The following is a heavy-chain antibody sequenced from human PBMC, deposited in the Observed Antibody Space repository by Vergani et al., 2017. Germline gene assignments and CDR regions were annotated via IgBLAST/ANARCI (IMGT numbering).Heavy chain of an antibody. Sequence: EVQLVQSGAEVKKPGEPLKISCQISGNSFTTYWIGWVRQIPGKGLEWMGIIYPGDSDTRYSPSFQGQVTISADKSISTAYLQWSSLKASDTAMYYCARRLRSTLYGMDVWGQWTTVTVSS. J-gene: IGHJ6*02. CDR1: GNSFTTYW. CDR3: ARRLRSTLYGMDV. CDR2: IYPGDSDT. V-gene: IGHV5-51*01. D-gene: IGHD4-17*01.